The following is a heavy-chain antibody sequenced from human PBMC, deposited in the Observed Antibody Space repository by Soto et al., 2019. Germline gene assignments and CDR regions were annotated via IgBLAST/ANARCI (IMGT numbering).Heavy chain of an antibody. J-gene: IGHJ4*02. Sequence: GGSLRLSSEASGFPFSRFSMNWVRQVPGKGLEWVASISSGSSDTWYADSVKGRFIISRDNAQNSLFLQMNTLRPEDTAMYYCARVAYWGPGTQVTVPQ. V-gene: IGHV3-21*01. CDR3: ARVAY. CDR1: GFPFSRFS. CDR2: ISSGSSDT.